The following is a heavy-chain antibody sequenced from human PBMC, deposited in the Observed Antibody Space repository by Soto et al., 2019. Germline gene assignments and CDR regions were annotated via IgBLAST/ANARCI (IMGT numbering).Heavy chain of an antibody. D-gene: IGHD6-19*01. Sequence: SETLSLTCTVSGGSISSGGYYWSWIRQHPGKGLEWIGYIYYSGSTYYNPSLKSRVTISVDTSKNQFSLKLSSVTAADTAVYYCARDSSGWYEGGAFDIWGQGTMVTVSS. CDR3: ARDSSGWYEGGAFDI. CDR1: GGSISSGGYY. CDR2: IYYSGST. J-gene: IGHJ3*02. V-gene: IGHV4-31*03.